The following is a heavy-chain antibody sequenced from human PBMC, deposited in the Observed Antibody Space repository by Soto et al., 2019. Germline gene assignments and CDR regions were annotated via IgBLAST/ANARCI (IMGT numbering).Heavy chain of an antibody. CDR1: GYTFTSSY. Sequence: QVQLIQSGAEVKKPGASVKASCKASGYTFTSSYIHWVRQAPGQGLEWMAIINPNGGSTNYAQKFQGRVTMTRDTSTSTVYMELSSLTSEDTAVYYCARSLMEGDYWGQGTLVTVSS. V-gene: IGHV1-46*03. D-gene: IGHD3-10*01. CDR2: INPNGGST. CDR3: ARSLMEGDY. J-gene: IGHJ4*02.